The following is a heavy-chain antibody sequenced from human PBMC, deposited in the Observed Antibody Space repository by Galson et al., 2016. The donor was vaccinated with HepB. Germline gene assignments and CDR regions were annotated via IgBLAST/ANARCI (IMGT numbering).Heavy chain of an antibody. CDR3: ARRTRGVAGTGFDY. CDR2: IYPDDSDT. CDR1: TYSFNTYW. D-gene: IGHD3/OR15-3a*01. V-gene: IGHV5-51*01. J-gene: IGHJ4*02. Sequence: SGAEVKKPGESLKLSCKGSTYSFNTYWIGWARQLPGKGLEWMGIIYPDDSDTRHSPSFRGQVTISADKSITTAYLQWSSLKASDTAMYYCARRTRGVAGTGFDYWGQGTQVTVSS.